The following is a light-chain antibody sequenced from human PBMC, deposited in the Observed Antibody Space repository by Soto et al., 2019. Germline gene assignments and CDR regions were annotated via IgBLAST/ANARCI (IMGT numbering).Light chain of an antibody. CDR1: GSNIGNNY. Sequence: QSVLTQPPSVSAAPGQKVTISCSGSGSNIGNNYVSWYQQLPGTAPNLLIYDNNKRPSGIPDRFSGSTSGTSATLGITGLQTGDEADYYCGTCDSSLSAVVFGGGTKVTVL. J-gene: IGLJ2*01. V-gene: IGLV1-51*01. CDR2: DNN. CDR3: GTCDSSLSAVV.